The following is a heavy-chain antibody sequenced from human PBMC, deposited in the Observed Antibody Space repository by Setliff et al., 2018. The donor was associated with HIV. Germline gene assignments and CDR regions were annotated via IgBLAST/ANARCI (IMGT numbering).Heavy chain of an antibody. V-gene: IGHV3-7*01. CDR3: AKADDGAAAGPDA. CDR1: GFTFSSYW. D-gene: IGHD6-13*01. J-gene: IGHJ5*02. Sequence: GGSLRLSCAASGFTFSSYWMSWVRQAPGKGLEWVANIKQDGSEKYYVDSVKGRFTISRDNFKNTVHLEMSSLSVEDTAVYYCAKADDGAAAGPDAWGQGTLVTVSS. CDR2: IKQDGSEK.